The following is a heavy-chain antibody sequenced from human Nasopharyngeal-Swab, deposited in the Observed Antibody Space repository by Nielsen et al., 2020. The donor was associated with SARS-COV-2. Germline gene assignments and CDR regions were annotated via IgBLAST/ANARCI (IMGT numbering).Heavy chain of an antibody. CDR1: GYTFTNYY. Sequence: ASVKVSCKASGYTFTNYYIHWVRQAPGQGLEWMGMINPSGGSTSFAQKFQGRVTMTRDTSISTAYMELSRLRSDDTAVYYCAREPRLGFDSRYYGMDVWGQGTTVTVSS. D-gene: IGHD3-9*01. CDR2: INPSGGST. CDR3: AREPRLGFDSRYYGMDV. J-gene: IGHJ6*02. V-gene: IGHV1-46*01.